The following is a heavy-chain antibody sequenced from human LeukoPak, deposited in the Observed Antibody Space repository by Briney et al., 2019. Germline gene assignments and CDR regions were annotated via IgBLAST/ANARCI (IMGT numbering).Heavy chain of an antibody. Sequence: PSQTLSLTCTVSGGSISSGGYYWSWIRQHPGKGLEWIGYIYYSGSTYYNPSLKSRVTISVDTSKNQFSLKLSSVTAADTAVYYWARGGGTVVTIFDYWGQGTLVTVSS. J-gene: IGHJ4*02. CDR3: ARGGGTVVTIFDY. V-gene: IGHV4-31*03. D-gene: IGHD2-21*02. CDR2: IYYSGST. CDR1: GGSISSGGYY.